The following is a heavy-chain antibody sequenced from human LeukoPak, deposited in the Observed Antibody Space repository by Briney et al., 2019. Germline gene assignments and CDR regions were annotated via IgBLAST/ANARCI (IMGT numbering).Heavy chain of an antibody. CDR1: GGTFSSYA. Sequence: ASVKVSCKASGGTFSSYAISWVRQAPGQGLEWMGRIIPIFGIANYAQKFQGRVTITADKSTSTAYMELSSLRSEDTAVYYCATPSGGSRRYFEYWGQGTLVTVSS. D-gene: IGHD3-16*01. V-gene: IGHV1-69*04. J-gene: IGHJ4*02. CDR2: IIPIFGIA. CDR3: ATPSGGSRRYFEY.